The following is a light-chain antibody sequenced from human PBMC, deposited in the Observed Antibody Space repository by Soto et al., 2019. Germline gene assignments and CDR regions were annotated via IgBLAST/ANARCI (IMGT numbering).Light chain of an antibody. CDR1: QSINNR. V-gene: IGKV1-5*03. Sequence: DIQMTQSPSTLSASVGDRVTITCRASQSINNRLAWYQQKPGKAPKVLISKASSLESGVPPRFSGSGSGTEFTLTISSLQPDDFATYFCQQYNTYSNTFGQGTKLEIK. CDR2: KAS. J-gene: IGKJ2*01. CDR3: QQYNTYSNT.